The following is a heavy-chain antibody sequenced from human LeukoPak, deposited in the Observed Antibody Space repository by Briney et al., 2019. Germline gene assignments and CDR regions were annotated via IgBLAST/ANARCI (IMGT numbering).Heavy chain of an antibody. CDR1: GFTFSSYG. D-gene: IGHD2-15*01. J-gene: IGHJ4*02. CDR2: IISRSSTI. Sequence: GGSLRLSCVASGFTFSSYGMNWVRQAAGKGLEWISYIISRSSTIYYAYSVKGRFTISRDNAKNSLYLQMNSLRDEDTAVYYCARGCSGGSCFGDFDYWGQGTLGTVSS. V-gene: IGHV3-48*02. CDR3: ARGCSGGSCFGDFDY.